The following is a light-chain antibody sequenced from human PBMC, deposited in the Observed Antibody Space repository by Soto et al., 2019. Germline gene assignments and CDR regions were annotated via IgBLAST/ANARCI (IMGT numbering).Light chain of an antibody. Sequence: QSALTQPASVSGSPGQSITISCTGTSSDGGGYNYVSWYQQHPGKAPKLMIYEVSNRPSGVSNRFSGSKSGNTASLTISALQAEDEADYYSSSYTSSSTRVFGTGTKLTVL. CDR3: SSYTSSSTRV. CDR2: EVS. J-gene: IGLJ1*01. CDR1: SSDGGGYNY. V-gene: IGLV2-14*01.